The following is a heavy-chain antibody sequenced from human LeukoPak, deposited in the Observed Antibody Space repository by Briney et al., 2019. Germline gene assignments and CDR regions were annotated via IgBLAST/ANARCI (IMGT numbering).Heavy chain of an antibody. CDR2: ISYDGSNK. Sequence: GRSLRLSCAASGFTFSSYAMHWVRQAPGKGLQWVAVISYDGSNKYYADSVKGRFTISRDNSKNTLYLQMNSLRAEDTAVYYCARPGVVVVPAALDYWGQGTLVTVSS. CDR1: GFTFSSYA. J-gene: IGHJ4*02. CDR3: ARPGVVVVPAALDY. V-gene: IGHV3-30-3*01. D-gene: IGHD2-2*01.